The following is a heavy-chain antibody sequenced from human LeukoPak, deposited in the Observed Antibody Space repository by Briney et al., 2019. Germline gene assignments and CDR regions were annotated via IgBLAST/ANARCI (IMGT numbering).Heavy chain of an antibody. D-gene: IGHD1-26*01. Sequence: PSETLSLTCAVYGGSFSGYYWSWIRQPPGKGLEWIGEINHSGSTNYNPSLKSRVTISVDTSKNQFSLKLSSVTAADTAVYYCARLKLLPLSYYGMDVWGQGTTVTVSS. J-gene: IGHJ6*02. CDR2: INHSGST. CDR3: ARLKLLPLSYYGMDV. CDR1: GGSFSGYY. V-gene: IGHV4-34*01.